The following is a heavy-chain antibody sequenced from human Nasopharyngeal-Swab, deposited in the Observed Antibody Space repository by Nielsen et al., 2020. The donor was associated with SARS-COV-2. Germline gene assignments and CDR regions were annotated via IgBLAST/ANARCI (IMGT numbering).Heavy chain of an antibody. CDR3: AREGPAIWFGEYETSKSGMDV. J-gene: IGHJ6*02. V-gene: IGHV4-59*01. CDR2: IYYSGST. Sequence: RQGPGKGLEWIGYIYYSGSTNYNPSLKSRVTISVDTSKNQFSLKLSSVTAADTAVYYCAREGPAIWFGEYETSKSGMDVWGQGTTVTVSS. D-gene: IGHD3-10*01.